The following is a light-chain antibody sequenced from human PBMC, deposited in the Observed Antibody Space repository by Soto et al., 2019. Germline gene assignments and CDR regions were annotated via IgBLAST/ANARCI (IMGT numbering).Light chain of an antibody. CDR2: NTN. CDR1: SGSVSTSFY. V-gene: IGLV8-61*01. Sequence: QSVVTQEPSFSVSPGRTVTLTCGLSSGSVSTSFYPSWYQQTPGQTPRTLIYNTNTRSSGVPDRFSGSILGNKAALTITGAQAEDESDYYCGLYMGSGIWVFGGGTKLTVL. J-gene: IGLJ3*02. CDR3: GLYMGSGIWV.